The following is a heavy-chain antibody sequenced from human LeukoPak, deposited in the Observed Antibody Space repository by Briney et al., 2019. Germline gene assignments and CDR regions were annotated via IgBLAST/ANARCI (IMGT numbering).Heavy chain of an antibody. V-gene: IGHV3-21*01. Sequence: PGGSLRLSCAASGFTFSSYSMNWVRQAPGKGLEWVSSISSSSSYIYYADSVKGRFTISRDNAKNSLYLQMNSLRAEDTAVYCCARDFRGYDSSGYYYYFDYWGQGTLVTVSS. J-gene: IGHJ4*02. D-gene: IGHD3-22*01. CDR3: ARDFRGYDSSGYYYYFDY. CDR1: GFTFSSYS. CDR2: ISSSSSYI.